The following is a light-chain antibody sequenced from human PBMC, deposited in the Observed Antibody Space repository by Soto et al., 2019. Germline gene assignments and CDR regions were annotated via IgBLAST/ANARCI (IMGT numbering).Light chain of an antibody. Sequence: QSVLTQPPSASGTTGQRVTISCSGCSSNIGSNSANWYQQLPGTAPKLVMYSTNQRPSGVPDRFSGSKSGTSASLAISDLQSEDEADYYCAAWDDTLNGHVVFGGGTKLTVL. CDR1: SSNIGSNS. CDR2: STN. J-gene: IGLJ2*01. V-gene: IGLV1-44*01. CDR3: AAWDDTLNGHVV.